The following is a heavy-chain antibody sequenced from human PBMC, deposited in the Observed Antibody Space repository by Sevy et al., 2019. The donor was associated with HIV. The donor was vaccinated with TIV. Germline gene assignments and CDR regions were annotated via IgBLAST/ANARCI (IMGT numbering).Heavy chain of an antibody. CDR1: GFTFSPYW. CDR2: IRPDGSDK. D-gene: IGHD1-26*01. J-gene: IGHJ4*02. CDR3: ARGVGLDC. Sequence: GGSLRLSCAASGFTFSPYWMTWVRQAPGKGLEGVANIRPDGSDKYYVDSVKGRFTISRDNAKNSLYLQMNSLRADDTAKYYCARGVGLDCWGQGALVTVSS. V-gene: IGHV3-7*01.